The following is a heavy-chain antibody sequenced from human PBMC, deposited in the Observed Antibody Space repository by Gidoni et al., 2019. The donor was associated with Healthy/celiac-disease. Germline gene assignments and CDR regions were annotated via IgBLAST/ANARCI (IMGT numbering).Heavy chain of an antibody. Sequence: VQLVESGGGLVQPGGSLTPSSEASGFTFSRSALGWVRQAPGKGLGWVSAISGSGGSTYYADSVKGRFTISRDNSKNTLYLQMNSLRAEDTAVYYCAKDRTPTYYDFWSGYYIGYWGQGTLVTVSS. V-gene: IGHV3-23*04. D-gene: IGHD3-3*01. CDR1: GFTFSRSA. CDR2: ISGSGGST. CDR3: AKDRTPTYYDFWSGYYIGY. J-gene: IGHJ4*02.